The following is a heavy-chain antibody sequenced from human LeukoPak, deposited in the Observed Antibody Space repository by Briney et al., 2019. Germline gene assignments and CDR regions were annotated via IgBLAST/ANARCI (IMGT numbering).Heavy chain of an antibody. CDR2: ISYDGSNK. Sequence: GGSLRLSCAASGFTFSSYAMHWVRQAPGKGLEWVAVISYDGSNKYYADSVKGRFTISRDNSKNTLYLQMNSLRAEDTAVYYCARDLNYGLNFDYWGQGTLVTVSS. D-gene: IGHD3-10*01. V-gene: IGHV3-30*04. CDR3: ARDLNYGLNFDY. CDR1: GFTFSSYA. J-gene: IGHJ4*02.